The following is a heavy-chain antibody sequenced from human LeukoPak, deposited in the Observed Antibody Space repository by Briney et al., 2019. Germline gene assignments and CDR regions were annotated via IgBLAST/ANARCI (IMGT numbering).Heavy chain of an antibody. CDR1: GFTFSSYA. J-gene: IGHJ3*02. D-gene: IGHD5-12*01. CDR3: AKAPYSGATRGTFDI. Sequence: GGSLRLSCAASGFTFSSYAMHWVRQAPGKGLEWVAVISYDGSNKYYADSVKGRFTISRDNSKNTLYLQMNSLRAEDTAVYYCAKAPYSGATRGTFDIWGQGTMVTVSS. V-gene: IGHV3-30-3*01. CDR2: ISYDGSNK.